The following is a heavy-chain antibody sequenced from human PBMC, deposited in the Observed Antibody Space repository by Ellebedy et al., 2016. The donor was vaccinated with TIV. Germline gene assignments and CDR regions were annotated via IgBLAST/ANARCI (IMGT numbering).Heavy chain of an antibody. CDR3: ARENPKDTLLILSMRESSYGMDV. D-gene: IGHD2-15*01. V-gene: IGHV1-8*01. J-gene: IGHJ6*02. CDR2: MNPNSGNT. CDR1: GYTFTSYD. Sequence: ASVKVSXXASGYTFTSYDINWVRQATGQGLEWMGWMNPNSGNTGYAQKFQGRVTMTRNTSISTAYMELSSLRSEDTAVYYCARENPKDTLLILSMRESSYGMDVWGQGTTVTVSS.